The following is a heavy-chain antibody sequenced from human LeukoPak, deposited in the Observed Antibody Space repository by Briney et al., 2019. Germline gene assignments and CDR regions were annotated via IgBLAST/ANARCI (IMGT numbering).Heavy chain of an antibody. CDR2: INPDGSTI. V-gene: IGHV3-74*01. CDR1: GFTFRTYS. CDR3: ATAGNYRFDY. J-gene: IGHJ4*02. D-gene: IGHD1-7*01. Sequence: PGGSLRLSCAASGFTFRTYSVNWVRQAPGKGLVWVSRINPDGSTINYADSVKGRFTISRDNAKNTLYLQMNSLRAEDTAVYYCATAGNYRFDYWGQGTLVTVSS.